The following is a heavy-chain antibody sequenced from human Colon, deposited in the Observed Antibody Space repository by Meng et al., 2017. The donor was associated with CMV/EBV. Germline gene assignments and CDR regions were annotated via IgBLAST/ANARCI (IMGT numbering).Heavy chain of an antibody. J-gene: IGHJ6*02. CDR3: SSCGGDCFYNNYYGMDF. V-gene: IGHV3-21*01. D-gene: IGHD2-21*01. Sequence: GGPLRLSCAASGFSFSSHSINWVRQAPGKGLEWVSAISRSSNNIYYADSVKGRFTISRDNAKNSLYLQMNSLRAEDTAVYYCSSCGGDCFYNNYYGMDFWGQGTTVTVSS. CDR2: ISRSSNNI. CDR1: GFSFSSHS.